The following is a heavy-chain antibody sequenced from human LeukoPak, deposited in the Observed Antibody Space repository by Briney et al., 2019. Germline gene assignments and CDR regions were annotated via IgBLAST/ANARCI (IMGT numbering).Heavy chain of an antibody. J-gene: IGHJ6*02. V-gene: IGHV3-23*01. Sequence: PGGSLRLSCAASGFTFSSYDMTWVRQAPGEGLEWVSSISPGHATFYADSVKGRFSISRDNSRNTLYLQMSSLKAEDTAVYYCAKEGITFIRGGNGMDVWGQGTTVTVSS. CDR2: ISPGHAT. CDR1: GFTFSSYD. D-gene: IGHD3-10*01. CDR3: AKEGITFIRGGNGMDV.